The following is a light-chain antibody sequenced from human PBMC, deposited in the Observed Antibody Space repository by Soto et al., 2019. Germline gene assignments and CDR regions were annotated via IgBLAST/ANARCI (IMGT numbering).Light chain of an antibody. Sequence: QPLLTQTPSVSGAPGQKITMSCTGSSSNIGAGYDVHWYQQVPGAAPRLLIYADNNRPSGVPDRFSASKSGTSASLAITGLQGEDEANYYCQSYDTSLSGVIFGAGTQLTVL. CDR3: QSYDTSLSGVI. V-gene: IGLV1-40*01. CDR2: ADN. J-gene: IGLJ7*01. CDR1: SSNIGAGYD.